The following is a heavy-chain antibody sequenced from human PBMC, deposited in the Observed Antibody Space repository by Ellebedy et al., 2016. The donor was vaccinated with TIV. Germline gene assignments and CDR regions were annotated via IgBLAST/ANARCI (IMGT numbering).Heavy chain of an antibody. D-gene: IGHD2-21*02. J-gene: IGHJ6*02. V-gene: IGHV4-59*12. CDR2: IYYSGST. CDR1: GGSISSYY. CDR3: ARDCGGDCYGYYYYGMDV. Sequence: SETLSLTXTVSGGSISSYYWSWIRQPPGKGLEWIGYIYYSGSTNYNPSLKSRVTISVDTSKNQFSLKLSSVTAADTAVYYCARDCGGDCYGYYYYGMDVWGQGTLVTVSS.